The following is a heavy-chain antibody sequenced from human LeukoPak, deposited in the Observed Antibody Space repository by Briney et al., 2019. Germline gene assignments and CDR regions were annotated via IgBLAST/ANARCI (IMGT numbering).Heavy chain of an antibody. D-gene: IGHD4-17*01. CDR1: GGTFTNYA. V-gene: IGHV1-69*13. Sequence: SVKVSCKASGGTFTNYAISWVRQAPGQGLEWMGGIIPLLGTPNYAQKFQGRVTITADDPTSTAYMELTSLRSEDTAVYYCAEDSSMVTTRAPYYYYYLDVWGQGTTVTVSS. J-gene: IGHJ6*02. CDR2: IIPLLGTP. CDR3: AEDSSMVTTRAPYYYYYLDV.